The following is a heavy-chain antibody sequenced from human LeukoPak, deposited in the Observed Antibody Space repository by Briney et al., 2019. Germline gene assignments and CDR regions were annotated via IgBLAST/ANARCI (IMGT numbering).Heavy chain of an antibody. J-gene: IGHJ5*02. CDR2: INSDGSST. CDR3: ARDLGYCSGGSCYFPSGWFDP. V-gene: IGHV3-74*01. Sequence: GGSLRLSCAASGFTFSSYWMHWVRQAPGKGLVWVSRINSDGSSTSYADSVKGRFTISRDNAKNALYLQMNSLRAEDTAVYYCARDLGYCSGGSCYFPSGWFDPWGQGTLVTVSS. D-gene: IGHD2-15*01. CDR1: GFTFSSYW.